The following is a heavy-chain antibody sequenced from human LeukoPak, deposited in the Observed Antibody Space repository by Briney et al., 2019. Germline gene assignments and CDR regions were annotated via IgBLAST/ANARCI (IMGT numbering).Heavy chain of an antibody. D-gene: IGHD2-15*01. V-gene: IGHV1-2*02. J-gene: IGHJ5*02. CDR3: ARERVGYCSGGSCYPNWFDP. Sequence: ASVKVSCKASGYTFTGYYMHWVRQAPGQGLEWMGWINPNSGDTNYAQKFQGRVTMTRDTSISTAYMELSRLRSYDTAVYDCARERVGYCSGGSCYPNWFDPWGQGTLVTVSS. CDR1: GYTFTGYY. CDR2: INPNSGDT.